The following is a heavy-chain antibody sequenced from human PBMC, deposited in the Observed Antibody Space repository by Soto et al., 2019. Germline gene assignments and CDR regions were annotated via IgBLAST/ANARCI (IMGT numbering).Heavy chain of an antibody. D-gene: IGHD3-9*01. CDR3: ASEITFDGLLWVGGGFDP. Sequence: GSLRLSGAASGLNFRSDGMHWVRQATGKGLEWVAVIWYDGSNKYYADSVKGRFTISRDNSKNTLYLQMNSLRAEDTAVYYCASEITFDGLLWVGGGFDPWGQGTLVTVSP. CDR1: GLNFRSDG. CDR2: IWYDGSNK. V-gene: IGHV3-33*01. J-gene: IGHJ5*02.